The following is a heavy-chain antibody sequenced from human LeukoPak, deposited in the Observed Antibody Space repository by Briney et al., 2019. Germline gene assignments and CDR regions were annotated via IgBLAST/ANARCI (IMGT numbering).Heavy chain of an antibody. CDR3: ARHGSSWYYNWFDP. CDR2: INHSGST. CDR1: GGSFSGYY. D-gene: IGHD6-13*01. Sequence: PSETLSLTCAVYGGSFSGYYWSWIRQPPGKGLEWIGEINHSGSTNYNPSLKSRDTISVDTSKNQFSLKLSSVTAADTAVYYCARHGSSWYYNWFDPWGQGTLVTVSS. V-gene: IGHV4-34*01. J-gene: IGHJ5*02.